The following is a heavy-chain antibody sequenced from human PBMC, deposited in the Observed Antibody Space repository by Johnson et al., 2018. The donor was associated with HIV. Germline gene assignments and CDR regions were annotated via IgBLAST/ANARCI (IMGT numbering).Heavy chain of an antibody. CDR2: ISHSANST. D-gene: IGHD4-17*01. CDR1: GFTFSSYA. Sequence: EVQLVESRGGVVQPGGSLRLSCAASGFTFSSYALSWVRQAPGKGLEWVSTISHSANSTYYSDSVKGRFTISRDSSKNTLYLQTNSLRAEDTAVYYCARDGTTGPSGDDYDIWGQGTMVTVSS. J-gene: IGHJ3*02. CDR3: ARDGTTGPSGDDYDI. V-gene: IGHV3-23*04.